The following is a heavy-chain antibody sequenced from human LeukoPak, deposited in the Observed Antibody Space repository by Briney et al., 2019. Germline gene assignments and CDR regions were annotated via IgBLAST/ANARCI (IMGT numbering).Heavy chain of an antibody. J-gene: IGHJ4*02. CDR2: INPSGGST. CDR1: GYTFTSYY. Sequence: ASVKVSCKASGYTFTSYYMHWVRQAPGQGLEWMGIINPSGGSTSYTQKFQGRVTMTRDTSTSTAYMELSSLRSEDTAVYYCARDPRDGSVARDWGQGTLVTVSS. V-gene: IGHV1-46*01. D-gene: IGHD6-19*01. CDR3: ARDPRDGSVARD.